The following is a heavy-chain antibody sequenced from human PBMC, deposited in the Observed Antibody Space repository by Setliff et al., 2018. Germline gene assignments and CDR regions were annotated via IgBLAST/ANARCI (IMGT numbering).Heavy chain of an antibody. CDR3: AREQWLDPPGYYYMDG. V-gene: IGHV4-61*09. D-gene: IGHD6-19*01. CDR1: GGSISSSSYY. CDR2: IYIGGSA. Sequence: SETLSLTCTVSGGSISSSSYYWGGIRQPAGKGLEWIGHIYIGGSANYNPSLKSRVTISMDTSKNQFSLKLNSVTAADMAVYYCAREQWLDPPGYYYMDGWAKGTTVTVSS. J-gene: IGHJ6*03.